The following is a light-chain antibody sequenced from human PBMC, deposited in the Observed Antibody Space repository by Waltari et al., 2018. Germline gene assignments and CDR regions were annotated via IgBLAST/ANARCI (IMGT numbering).Light chain of an antibody. CDR1: QSVLYSSNNKNY. CDR3: QQYYSTPYT. J-gene: IGKJ2*01. Sequence: DIVMTQSPDSLAVSLGERATINCESSQSVLYSSNNKNYLAWYQQKPGQPPKLLIYWASTRESGVPDRFSGSGSGTDFTLTISSLQAEDVAVYYCQQYYSTPYTVGQGPSWRSN. V-gene: IGKV4-1*01. CDR2: WAS.